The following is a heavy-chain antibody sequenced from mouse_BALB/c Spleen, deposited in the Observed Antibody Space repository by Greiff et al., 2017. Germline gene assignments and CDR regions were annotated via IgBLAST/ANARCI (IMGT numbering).Heavy chain of an antibody. J-gene: IGHJ1*01. CDR3: TRDPMERGYLDV. V-gene: IGHV1S81*02. Sequence: VQLQQPGAELVKPGASVKLSCKASGYTFTSYWMHWVKLSPGQGFEWIGEINPSNGGTNYNEKFKRKATLTVDKSSSTAYMQLSSLTSEASAVYYCTRDPMERGYLDVWGAGTTVTVSS. CDR1: GYTFTSYW. CDR2: INPSNGGT.